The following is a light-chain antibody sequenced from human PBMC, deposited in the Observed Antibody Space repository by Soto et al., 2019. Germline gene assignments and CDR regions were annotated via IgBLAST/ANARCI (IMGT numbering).Light chain of an antibody. CDR2: NSY. CDR3: SSWDASLNGYV. Sequence: VLTQPPSASGTPGQRVTISCSGSSSNIVSKTVNWYQQLPGTVPKLLIYNSYQRPSGVPDRFSASKSGTSASLAISGLQSEDEADYYCSSWDASLNGYVFGTGTKLTVL. CDR1: SSNIVSKT. V-gene: IGLV1-44*01. J-gene: IGLJ1*01.